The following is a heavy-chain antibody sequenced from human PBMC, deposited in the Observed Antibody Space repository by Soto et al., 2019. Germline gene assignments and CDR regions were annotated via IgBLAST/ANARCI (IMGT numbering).Heavy chain of an antibody. Sequence: VQLQGSGPGLVKPSQNLSITCTVSGASVNTGDYYWSYIRQSPGKGLEWLGYIFYSGHTYYNPSLKSRATISLNTSRNQISLTLTSVTDADTAVYFCGGTGTEDDFRGQGTLVTVSA. J-gene: IGHJ1*01. D-gene: IGHD1-7*01. CDR1: GASVNTGDYY. CDR2: IFYSGHT. V-gene: IGHV4-30-4*01. CDR3: GGTGTEDDF.